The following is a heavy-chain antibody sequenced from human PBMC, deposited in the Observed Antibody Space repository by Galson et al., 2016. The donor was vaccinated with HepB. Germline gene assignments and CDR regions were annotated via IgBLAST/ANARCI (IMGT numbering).Heavy chain of an antibody. CDR1: GYTFTGYY. J-gene: IGHJ6*02. D-gene: IGHD6-6*01. CDR2: INPNTGDT. CDR3: AREGGYSSSSGYFYYGMDV. Sequence: SVKVSCKASGYTFTGYYMHWVRQAPGQGLEWMGWINPNTGDTNYAQKFQGWVTMTRDTSINTAYMELSRLKSDDTAVYYCAREGGYSSSSGYFYYGMDVWGQGTTVTVAS. V-gene: IGHV1-2*04.